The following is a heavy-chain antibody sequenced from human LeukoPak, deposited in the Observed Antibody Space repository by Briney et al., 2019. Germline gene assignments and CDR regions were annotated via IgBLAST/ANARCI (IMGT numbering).Heavy chain of an antibody. V-gene: IGHV3-30*03. CDR2: ISYDGSNK. CDR3: AGSVVAGPTVPLDY. J-gene: IGHJ4*02. D-gene: IGHD2-15*01. Sequence: GGSLRLSCAASGFTFSSYGMRWVRQAPGKGLEWVAVISYDGSNKYYADSVKGRFTISRDNSKNTLYLQMNSLRAEDTAVYYCAGSVVAGPTVPLDYWGQGTLVTVSS. CDR1: GFTFSSYG.